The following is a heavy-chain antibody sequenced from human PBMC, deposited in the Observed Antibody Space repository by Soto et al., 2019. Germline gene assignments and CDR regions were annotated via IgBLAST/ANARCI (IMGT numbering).Heavy chain of an antibody. J-gene: IGHJ4*02. D-gene: IGHD5-18*01. Sequence: PGGSLRLSCATSGFTFSTYAMAWVRQAPGKGLEWVSAVSGSVGSTYYADSVKGRFTISRDNSKNTLYLQMNSLSAEDTAVYYCARTLYSYGTDYWGQGTLVTVSS. CDR2: VSGSVGST. CDR3: ARTLYSYGTDY. V-gene: IGHV3-23*01. CDR1: GFTFSTYA.